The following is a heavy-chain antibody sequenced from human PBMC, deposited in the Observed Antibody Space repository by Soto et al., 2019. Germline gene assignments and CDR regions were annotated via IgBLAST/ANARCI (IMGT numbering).Heavy chain of an antibody. CDR1: GFTFRRHG. Sequence: QEQLVESGGGVVQPGMSLRLSCEGSGFTFRRHGMHWVRQSPGKGLEWLAVIWYDGSEQYYADSVKGRFTISRDNSKNMLYLQLNTLTFEDTSVYYCSSWSNHKVVDPWGQGTMVTVS. J-gene: IGHJ5*02. D-gene: IGHD3-3*01. CDR3: SSWSNHKVVDP. V-gene: IGHV3-33*03. CDR2: IWYDGSEQ.